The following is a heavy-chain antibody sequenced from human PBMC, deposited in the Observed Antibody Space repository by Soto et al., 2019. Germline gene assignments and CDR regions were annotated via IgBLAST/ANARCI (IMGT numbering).Heavy chain of an antibody. D-gene: IGHD3-9*01. V-gene: IGHV2-5*02. CDR2: IYWDDSK. Sequence: QITLKESGPPLVRPTQTLTLTCAFSGFSLSTSGVGVGWIRQPPGKALEWLAVIYWDDSKHYSPSPRSRLTITKDTSKNQVVLTMTNMDPMDTGTYYCAHKGPEDWPLDYWGQGTLVTVSS. J-gene: IGHJ4*02. CDR1: GFSLSTSGVG. CDR3: AHKGPEDWPLDY.